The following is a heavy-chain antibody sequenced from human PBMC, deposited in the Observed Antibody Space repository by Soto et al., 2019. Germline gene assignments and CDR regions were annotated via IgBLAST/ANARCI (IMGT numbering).Heavy chain of an antibody. D-gene: IGHD2-8*01. CDR1: GGTFSSYA. CDR3: ARVEGQYCTNGVCYSAFDI. J-gene: IGHJ3*02. V-gene: IGHV1-69*12. CDR2: IIPIFGTA. Sequence: QVQLVQSGAEVKKPGSSVKVSCKASGGTFSSYAISWVRQAPGQGLEWMGGIIPIFGTANYAQKFQGRVTITADDSTSTAYMELSSLRSEDTAVYYCARVEGQYCTNGVCYSAFDIWGQGTMVTVSS.